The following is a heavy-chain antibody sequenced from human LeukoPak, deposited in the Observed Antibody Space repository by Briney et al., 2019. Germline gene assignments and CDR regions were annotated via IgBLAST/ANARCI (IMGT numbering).Heavy chain of an antibody. CDR2: IIPIFGTA. V-gene: IGHV1-69*13. Sequence: SVKVSCKASGGTFSSYAISWVRQAPGQGLEWMGGIIPIFGTANYAQKFQGRVTITADESTSTAYMKLSSLRSEDTAVYYCARDRILDTAMMRTYGMDVWGQGTTVTVSS. CDR3: ARDRILDTAMMRTYGMDV. CDR1: GGTFSSYA. J-gene: IGHJ6*02. D-gene: IGHD5-18*01.